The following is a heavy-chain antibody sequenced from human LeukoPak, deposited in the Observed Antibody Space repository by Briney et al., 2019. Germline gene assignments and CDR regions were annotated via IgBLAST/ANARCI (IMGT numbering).Heavy chain of an antibody. CDR3: ARKSGYFGAFNF. CDR2: IHPDDADT. Sequence: GESLKISCQGSGYRFASHWIGWVRQMPGKGLEWMAMIHPDDADTKYSPSFQGQVTISADKSINVTYLQWSSLKASDTAIYYCARKSGYFGAFNFWGQGTIVTVSS. J-gene: IGHJ3*01. V-gene: IGHV5-51*01. D-gene: IGHD5-12*01. CDR1: GYRFASHW.